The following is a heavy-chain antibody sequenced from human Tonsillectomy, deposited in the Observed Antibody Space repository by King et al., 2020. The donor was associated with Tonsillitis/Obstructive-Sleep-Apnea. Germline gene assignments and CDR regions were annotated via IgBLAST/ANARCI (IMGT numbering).Heavy chain of an antibody. CDR2: IKPSSGST. Sequence: QLVQSGAEVKKPGASVKVSCKASGYAFTNYWMHWVRQAPGQGLELMGIIKPSSGSTTYAQNFQGRVTVTRDTSTSIVYLELSSLRAEDTAVYYCARDHYYGSGSYNYFDYWGQGTLVTVSS. J-gene: IGHJ4*02. CDR1: GYAFTNYW. D-gene: IGHD3-10*01. CDR3: ARDHYYGSGSYNYFDY. V-gene: IGHV1-46*01.